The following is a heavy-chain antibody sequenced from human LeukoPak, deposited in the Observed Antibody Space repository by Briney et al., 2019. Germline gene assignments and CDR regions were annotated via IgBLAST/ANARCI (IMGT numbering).Heavy chain of an antibody. Sequence: SETLSLTCTVSGGSISSSTYYWGWIRQPPGKGREWIGSIFYSGSTYYNPSLKSRVSLSVDTSKNQFSLKLTSVTAADTAVYYCATLGGYSSNNWFDPWGQGTPVTVSS. CDR2: IFYSGST. CDR3: ATLGGYSSNNWFDP. V-gene: IGHV4-39*01. J-gene: IGHJ5*02. CDR1: GGSISSSTYY. D-gene: IGHD6-13*01.